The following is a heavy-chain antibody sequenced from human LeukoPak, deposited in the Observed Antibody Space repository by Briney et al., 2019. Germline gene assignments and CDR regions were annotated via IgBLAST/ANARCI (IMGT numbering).Heavy chain of an antibody. CDR1: GFTFSSYA. CDR3: VREGSGSYHNYYYYYGMDV. J-gene: IGHJ6*02. CDR2: ISYDGGNK. D-gene: IGHD3-10*01. V-gene: IGHV3-30-3*01. Sequence: QPGGSLRLSCAASGFTFSSYAMHWVRQAPGKGLEWVAVISYDGGNKYYADSVKGRFTISRDNSKNTLYLQMNSLRAEDTAVYYCVREGSGSYHNYYYYYGMDVWGQGTTVTVSS.